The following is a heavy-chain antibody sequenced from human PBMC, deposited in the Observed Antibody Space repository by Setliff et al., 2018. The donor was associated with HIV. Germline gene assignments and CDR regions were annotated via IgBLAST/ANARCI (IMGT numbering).Heavy chain of an antibody. CDR1: GGSISSGHYF. CDR3: ARVGYHGSGRYSFDY. V-gene: IGHV4-61*02. J-gene: IGHJ4*02. Sequence: SETLSLTCSVSGGSISSGHYFWSWIRQPAGKGLEWIGRISTNGGTNYNPSLKSRVTISVDTSKSQFSLKLTSVTAADTAVYYCARVGYHGSGRYSFDYWGQGTLVTVSS. D-gene: IGHD3-10*01. CDR2: ISTNGGT.